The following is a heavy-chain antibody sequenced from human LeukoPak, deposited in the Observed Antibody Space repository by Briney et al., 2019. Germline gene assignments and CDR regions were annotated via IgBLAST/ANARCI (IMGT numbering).Heavy chain of an antibody. Sequence: GGSLRLSCAASGFTFSSYSMNWVRQAPGKGLEWVSSISSSSSHIYYADSVKGRFTISRDNAKNSLYLQMNSLRAEDTAVYYCARDWRPTTKYNWFDPWGQGTLVTVSS. J-gene: IGHJ5*02. CDR2: ISSSSSHI. CDR3: ARDWRPTTKYNWFDP. CDR1: GFTFSSYS. V-gene: IGHV3-21*01. D-gene: IGHD1-14*01.